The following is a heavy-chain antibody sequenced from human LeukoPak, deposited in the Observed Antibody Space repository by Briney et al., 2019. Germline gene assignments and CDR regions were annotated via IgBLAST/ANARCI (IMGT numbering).Heavy chain of an antibody. CDR3: ARDGIYCSSTSCHSYFDY. CDR2: ISYDGSNK. CDR1: GFTFSSYA. D-gene: IGHD2-2*01. J-gene: IGHJ4*02. Sequence: PGGSLRLSCAASGFTFSSYAMHWVRQAPGKGLEWVAVISYDGSNKYYADSVKGRFTISRDNSKNTLYLQMNSLRAEDTAVYYCARDGIYCSSTSCHSYFDYWGQGTLVTVSS. V-gene: IGHV3-30-3*01.